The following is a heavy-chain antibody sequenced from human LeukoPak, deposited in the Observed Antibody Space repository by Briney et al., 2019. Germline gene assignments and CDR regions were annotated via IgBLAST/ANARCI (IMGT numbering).Heavy chain of an antibody. CDR1: GFSFSDAW. V-gene: IGHV3-30*18. J-gene: IGHJ4*02. CDR2: ISYDGSNK. D-gene: IGHD3-3*01. Sequence: GGSLRLSCAASGFSFSDAWMNWVRQAPGKGLEWVAVISYDGSNKYYADSVKGRFTISRDNSKNTLYLQMNSLRAEDTAVYYCAKGAYYDFWSGNFDYWGQGTLVTVSS. CDR3: AKGAYYDFWSGNFDY.